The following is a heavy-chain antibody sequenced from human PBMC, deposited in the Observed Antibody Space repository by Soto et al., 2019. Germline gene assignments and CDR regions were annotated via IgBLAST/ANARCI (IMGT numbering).Heavy chain of an antibody. Sequence: QVQLVESGGGVVQPGRSLRLSCAASVFTFSSYGMHWVRQAPGKGLEWVAVIWYDGSNKYYADSVKGRFTISRDNSKNTLYLQMNSLRAEDTAVYYCARDQQWLPPGVFDYWGQGTLVTVSS. V-gene: IGHV3-33*01. J-gene: IGHJ4*02. CDR2: IWYDGSNK. CDR1: VFTFSSYG. CDR3: ARDQQWLPPGVFDY. D-gene: IGHD5-12*01.